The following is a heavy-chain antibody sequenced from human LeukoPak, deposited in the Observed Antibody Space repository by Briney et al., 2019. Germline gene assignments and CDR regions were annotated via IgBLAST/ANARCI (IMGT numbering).Heavy chain of an antibody. CDR2: IYHSGST. Sequence: TSETLSLTCTVSGGSISSSSYYWGWIRQPPGKGLEWIGEIYHSGSTNYNPSLKSRVTISVDKSKNQFSLKLSSVTAADTAVYYCARDHHGTFDYWGQGTLVTVSS. CDR3: ARDHHGTFDY. D-gene: IGHD5-24*01. V-gene: IGHV4-39*07. CDR1: GGSISSSSYY. J-gene: IGHJ4*02.